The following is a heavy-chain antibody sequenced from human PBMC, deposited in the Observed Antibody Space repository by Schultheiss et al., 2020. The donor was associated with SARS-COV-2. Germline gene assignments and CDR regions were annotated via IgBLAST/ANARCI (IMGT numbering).Heavy chain of an antibody. J-gene: IGHJ4*02. V-gene: IGHV4-38-2*01. CDR3: ARVGYSSGWYPDY. Sequence: SETLSLTCAVSGYSISSGYYWGWIRQPPGKGLEWIGSIYHRGSTNYNPSLKSRVTISVDTSKNQFSLKLSSVTAADTAVYYCARVGYSSGWYPDYWGQGTLVTVSS. CDR2: IYHRGST. D-gene: IGHD6-19*01. CDR1: GYSISSGYY.